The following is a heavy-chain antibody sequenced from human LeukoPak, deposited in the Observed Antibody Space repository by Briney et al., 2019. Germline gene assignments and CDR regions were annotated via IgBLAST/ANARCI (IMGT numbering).Heavy chain of an antibody. CDR2: ISGSGGST. D-gene: IGHD2-2*02. V-gene: IGHV3-23*01. J-gene: IGHJ6*02. CDR1: GFTFSSYA. Sequence: QAGGSLRLSCAASGFTFSSYAMSWVRQAPGKGLEWVSVISGSGGSTYYADSVKGRFTISRDNSKNTLYLQMNSLRAEDTAVYYCAKDQYCSSTSCYSYYGMDVWGQGTTVTVSS. CDR3: AKDQYCSSTSCYSYYGMDV.